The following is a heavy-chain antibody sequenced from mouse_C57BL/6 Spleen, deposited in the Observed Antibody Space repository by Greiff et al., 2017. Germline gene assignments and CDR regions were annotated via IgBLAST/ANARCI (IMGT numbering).Heavy chain of an antibody. Sequence: QVQLQQSGPELVKPGASVKISCKASGYAFSSSWMNWVTQRPGKGLEWIGRIYPGDGDTTYNGQFKGKATLIAAKSSSTAYMQRCSLTSEDSAVYFCARRGSSYGLCDYWGQGTTLTVSS. CDR3: ARRGSSYGLCDY. CDR2: IYPGDGDT. D-gene: IGHD1-1*01. CDR1: GYAFSSSW. V-gene: IGHV1-82*01. J-gene: IGHJ2*01.